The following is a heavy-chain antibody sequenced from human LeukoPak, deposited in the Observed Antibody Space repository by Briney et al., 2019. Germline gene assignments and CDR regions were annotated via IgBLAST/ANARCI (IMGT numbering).Heavy chain of an antibody. J-gene: IGHJ3*02. CDR1: GGSISSFY. CDR3: ARGLGYDYVWGKLYAFDI. D-gene: IGHD3-16*01. V-gene: IGHV4-4*07. CDR2: IYTSGTT. Sequence: SETLSLTCSVSGGSISSFYCNWLRQPAGKGLEWIGRIYTSGTTTYNPSLKSRVTMSVDTSKNQFSLKLSSVTAADTAVYYCARGLGYDYVWGKLYAFDIWGQGTMVTVSS.